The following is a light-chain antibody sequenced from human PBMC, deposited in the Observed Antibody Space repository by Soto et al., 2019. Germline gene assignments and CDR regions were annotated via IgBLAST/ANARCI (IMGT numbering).Light chain of an antibody. Sequence: EIVLTQSPGTLSLSPGERATLSCRASQSFSSSYLAWYQQKPGQAPRLLIYAASTRAAAVPSRFSGSGSGTEFTLTISSLQPDDFATYYCQHYNSYSEAFGQGTKVDIK. CDR2: AAS. V-gene: IGKV3-20*01. CDR3: QHYNSYSEA. CDR1: QSFSSSY. J-gene: IGKJ1*01.